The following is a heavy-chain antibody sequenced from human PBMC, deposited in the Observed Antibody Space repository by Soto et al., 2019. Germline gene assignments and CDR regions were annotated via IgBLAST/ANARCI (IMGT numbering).Heavy chain of an antibody. J-gene: IGHJ4*02. V-gene: IGHV3-21*01. Sequence: EVQLVESGGGLVKPGGSLRLSCAASGFTFSTYTMNWVRQGPGKGLEWVASIVSSSGYIFYADSVKGRFTISRDNANNSLYLQMNSLRAEDTAVYYCARRRVAATEGVDYWGQGTLVTVST. CDR3: ARRRVAATEGVDY. CDR2: IVSSSGYI. CDR1: GFTFSTYT. D-gene: IGHD2-15*01.